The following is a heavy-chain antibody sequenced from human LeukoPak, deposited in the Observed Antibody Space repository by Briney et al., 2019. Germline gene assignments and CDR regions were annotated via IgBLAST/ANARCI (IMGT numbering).Heavy chain of an antibody. CDR1: GFTFDDYA. V-gene: IGHV3-9*01. CDR3: AKDFYYDSSGYFDY. D-gene: IGHD3-22*01. CDR2: ISWNSGSI. Sequence: GGSLRLSCAASGFTFDDYAMHWVRQAPGKGLEWVSGISWNSGSIGYADSVKGRFTISRDNAKNSLYLQMNSLRAEVTALYYCAKDFYYDSSGYFDYWGQGTLVTVSS. J-gene: IGHJ4*02.